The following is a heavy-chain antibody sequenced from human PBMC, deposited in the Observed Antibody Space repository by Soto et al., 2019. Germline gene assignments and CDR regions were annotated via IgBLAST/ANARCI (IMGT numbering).Heavy chain of an antibody. CDR2: ISYDGSNK. CDR3: ARRVRHYYGSGSYHSQSDY. Sequence: QVQLVESGGGVVQPGRSLRLSCAASGFTFSSYAMHWVRQAPGKGLEWVAVISYDGSNKYYADSVKGRFTISRDNSKNTLYLQMNSLRAEDTAVYYCARRVRHYYGSGSYHSQSDYWGQGTLVTVSS. J-gene: IGHJ4*02. CDR1: GFTFSSYA. D-gene: IGHD3-10*01. V-gene: IGHV3-30-3*01.